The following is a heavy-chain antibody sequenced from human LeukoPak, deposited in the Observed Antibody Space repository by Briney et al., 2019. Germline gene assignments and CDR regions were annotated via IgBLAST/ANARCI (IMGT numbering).Heavy chain of an antibody. Sequence: GGSLRLSCAASGFTFDDYAMSWVRQAPGKGLEWVSGINWNGGNTVSADSGKGRFTISRDNAKTSLYLQMNSLRAEDTALYYCAATYSGNWEFDYWGQGTLVPVSS. CDR3: AATYSGNWEFDY. V-gene: IGHV3-20*04. D-gene: IGHD1-26*01. J-gene: IGHJ4*02. CDR2: INWNGGNT. CDR1: GFTFDDYA.